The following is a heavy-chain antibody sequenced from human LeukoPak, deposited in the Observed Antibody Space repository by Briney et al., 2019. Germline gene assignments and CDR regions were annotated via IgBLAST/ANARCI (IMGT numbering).Heavy chain of an antibody. D-gene: IGHD3-22*01. Sequence: GGSLRLSCAASGFTFSSYGMHWVRQAPGKGLEWVAFIRYDGSNKYYADSVKGRFTISRDNSKNTLYLQMNSLRAKDTAVYYCAKKGYYDGSGYYMYYFDHWGQGTLVTVSS. CDR1: GFTFSSYG. CDR3: AKKGYYDGSGYYMYYFDH. V-gene: IGHV3-30*02. J-gene: IGHJ4*02. CDR2: IRYDGSNK.